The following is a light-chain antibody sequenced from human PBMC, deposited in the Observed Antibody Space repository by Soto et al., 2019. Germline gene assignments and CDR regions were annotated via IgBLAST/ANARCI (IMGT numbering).Light chain of an antibody. CDR1: QSVSSSY. Sequence: EIVLTQSHATLSLFPGERGTLSSSASQSVSSSYLAWYQQKPGQAPRLLIYGASSRATGTPDRFSGSGFGTQFTLTISRLEPEDFAVYYCQQYGSSPLTFGGGTKVDI. V-gene: IGKV3-20*01. J-gene: IGKJ4*01. CDR2: GAS. CDR3: QQYGSSPLT.